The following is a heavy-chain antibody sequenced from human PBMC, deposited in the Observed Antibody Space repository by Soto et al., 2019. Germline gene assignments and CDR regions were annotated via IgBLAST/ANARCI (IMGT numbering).Heavy chain of an antibody. V-gene: IGHV3-33*01. D-gene: IGHD4-17*01. Sequence: PGGSLRLSCAASGFTFSSYGMHWVRQAPGKGLEWVAVIWYDGSNKYYADSVKGRFTISRDNSKNTLYLQMNSLRAEDTAVYYCARDPADYGDYVGAFDIWGQGTMVTVSS. J-gene: IGHJ3*02. CDR2: IWYDGSNK. CDR1: GFTFSSYG. CDR3: ARDPADYGDYVGAFDI.